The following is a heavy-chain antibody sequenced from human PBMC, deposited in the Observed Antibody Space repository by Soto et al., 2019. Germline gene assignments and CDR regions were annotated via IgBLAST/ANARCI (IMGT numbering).Heavy chain of an antibody. J-gene: IGHJ5*01. CDR1: GFSFSISP. Sequence: GGSLRLSCAASGFSFSISPMHWVRQAPGKGPEWVALISYDGTNKFYADSVKGRFTISRDNSKSTLYLQVDSLRPEDAAVYYCEWDQKTYGGKQWASNSFDSSGPGTLATVSS. CDR3: EWDQKTYGGKQWASNSFDS. D-gene: IGHD6-19*01. CDR2: ISYDGTNK. V-gene: IGHV3-30-3*01.